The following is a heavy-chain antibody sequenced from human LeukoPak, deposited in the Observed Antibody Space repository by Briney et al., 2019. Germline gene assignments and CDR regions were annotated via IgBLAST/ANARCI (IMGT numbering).Heavy chain of an antibody. CDR3: AMSPWFGELIDAFDI. V-gene: IGHV4-34*12. CDR1: GESFSGYY. Sequence: SETLSLTCVVYGESFSGYYWTWIRQPPGKGLEWIGEIIDTGSTKCNPSLKSRVTISVDTSKNQFSLKLSSVTAADTAVYYCAMSPWFGELIDAFDIWGQGTMVTVSS. CDR2: IIDTGST. J-gene: IGHJ3*02. D-gene: IGHD3-10*01.